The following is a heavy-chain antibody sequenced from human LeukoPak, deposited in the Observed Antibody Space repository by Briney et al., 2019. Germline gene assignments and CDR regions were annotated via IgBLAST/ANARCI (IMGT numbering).Heavy chain of an antibody. Sequence: SETLSLTCAVSGYSVSSSNWEGGVRQPPGKGLEWIGYIQYSGTTYYNPSLRSRVTMSVDTSKNQFSLQLDSVTAADSALYYCARGVGYYGSGSYYLRVHYFDSWGQGTLVTVSS. J-gene: IGHJ4*02. D-gene: IGHD3-10*01. CDR2: IQYSGTT. CDR3: ARGVGYYGSGSYYLRVHYFDS. CDR1: GYSVSSSNW. V-gene: IGHV4-28*03.